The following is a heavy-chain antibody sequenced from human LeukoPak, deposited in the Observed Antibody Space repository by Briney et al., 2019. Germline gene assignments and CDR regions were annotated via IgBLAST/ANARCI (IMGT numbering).Heavy chain of an antibody. CDR2: INHSGST. CDR3: ARYRNCGSDCYDAFDI. Sequence: SETLSLTCAVYGGSFSGYYWSWIRQPPGKGLEWIGEINHSGSTYYNPSLKSRVTISVDTSKNQFSLKLNSVTAADTAVYYCARYRNCGSDCYDAFDIWGQGTMVTVSS. V-gene: IGHV4-34*01. J-gene: IGHJ3*02. D-gene: IGHD2-21*02. CDR1: GGSFSGYY.